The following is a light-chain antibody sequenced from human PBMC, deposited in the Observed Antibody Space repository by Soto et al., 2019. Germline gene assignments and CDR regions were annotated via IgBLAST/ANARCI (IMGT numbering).Light chain of an antibody. CDR2: GNS. CDR1: SSNIGAGYD. V-gene: IGLV1-40*01. J-gene: IGLJ1*01. CDR3: QSYDSSLSGYV. Sequence: QSVLTQPPSVSGAPGQRVTLSCTGSSSNIGAGYDVHWYQQLPGTAPKLVIYGNSNRPSGVPDRFSGSKSGTSASLAITGLQAEDEADYYCQSYDSSLSGYVFGTGTKATVL.